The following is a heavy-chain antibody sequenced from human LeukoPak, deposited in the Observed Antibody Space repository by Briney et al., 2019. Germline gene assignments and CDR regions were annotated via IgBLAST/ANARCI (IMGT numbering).Heavy chain of an antibody. J-gene: IGHJ4*02. Sequence: QPGGSLPLSCAASGFHLSSYALRELRQPPGKGREWVSAISSSGGSIYYAASVQGRFTISRDNSKSTLYLHMSSLRAEDTAIYYCAKQAVAAVGPFDYWGQGNLVTVSS. CDR1: GFHLSSYA. D-gene: IGHD6-19*01. CDR2: ISSSGGSI. CDR3: AKQAVAAVGPFDY. V-gene: IGHV3-23*01.